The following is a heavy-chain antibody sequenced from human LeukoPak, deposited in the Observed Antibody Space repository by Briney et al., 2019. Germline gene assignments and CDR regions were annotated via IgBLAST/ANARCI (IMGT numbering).Heavy chain of an antibody. V-gene: IGHV4-34*01. D-gene: IGHD6-6*01. Sequence: SETLSLTCAVYGGSLSGYYWSWIRQPPGKGLEWIGEINHSGSTNYNPSLKSRVTISVDTSKNQFSLKLSSVTAADTAVYYCARGYSSSSLQHWGQGTLVTVSS. CDR3: ARGYSSSSLQH. J-gene: IGHJ1*01. CDR1: GGSLSGYY. CDR2: INHSGST.